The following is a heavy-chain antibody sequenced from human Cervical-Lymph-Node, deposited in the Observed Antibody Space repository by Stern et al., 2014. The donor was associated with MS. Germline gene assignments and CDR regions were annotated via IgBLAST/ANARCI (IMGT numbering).Heavy chain of an antibody. CDR3: ARLSEPRGANYFDY. J-gene: IGHJ4*02. CDR1: GGSISSSSYY. CDR2: IYYRGST. D-gene: IGHD1-26*01. Sequence: QVQLQESGPGLVKPSETLSLTCTVSGGSISSSSYYWGWIRQPPGKGLEXIGSIYYRGSTYYNPSLKSRVTISVDTPQNPFSLNLSFVTAADTAVYYCARLSEPRGANYFDYWGQGTLVTVSS. V-gene: IGHV4-39*01.